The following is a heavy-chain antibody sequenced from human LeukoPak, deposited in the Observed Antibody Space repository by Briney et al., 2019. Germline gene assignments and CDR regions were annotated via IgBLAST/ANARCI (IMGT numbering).Heavy chain of an antibody. Sequence: TSETLSLTCTVSGGSISSYYWSWIRQPPGKGLEWIGYIYDSGSTNYNPSLKSRVTISLDTSKKQFSLKLTSVTATDTAVFYCARHYYGSGSSPMDVWGQGTTVTVSS. CDR1: GGSISSYY. V-gene: IGHV4-59*08. CDR2: IYDSGST. CDR3: ARHYYGSGSSPMDV. D-gene: IGHD3-10*01. J-gene: IGHJ6*02.